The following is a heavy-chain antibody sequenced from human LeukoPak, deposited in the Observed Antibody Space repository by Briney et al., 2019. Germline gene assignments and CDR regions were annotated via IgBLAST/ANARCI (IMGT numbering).Heavy chain of an antibody. V-gene: IGHV2-5*02. D-gene: IGHD3-10*01. CDR1: GFSLSTSGVG. CDR2: IYWDDDK. Sequence: SGPTLVNPTQTLTLTCTFSGFSLSTSGVGVGWIRQPPGKALEWLALIYWDDDKRYSPSLKSKLTITKDTSKNQVVLTMTNMDPVDTATYYCARGYYGSGSYSPREYYYGMDVWGKGTTVTVSS. CDR3: ARGYYGSGSYSPREYYYGMDV. J-gene: IGHJ6*04.